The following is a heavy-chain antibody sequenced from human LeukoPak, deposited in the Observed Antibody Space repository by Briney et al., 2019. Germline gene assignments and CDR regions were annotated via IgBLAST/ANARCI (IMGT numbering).Heavy chain of an antibody. CDR1: GGSISSYY. V-gene: IGHV4-59*01. J-gene: IGHJ3*02. Sequence: NTSETLSLTCTVSGGSISSYYWSWIRQPPGKGLEWIGYIYYSGSTNYNPSLKSRVTISVDTSKNQFSLKLSSVTAADTAVYYCARVMGRYDRGAFDIWGQGTMVTVSS. D-gene: IGHD3-22*01. CDR2: IYYSGST. CDR3: ARVMGRYDRGAFDI.